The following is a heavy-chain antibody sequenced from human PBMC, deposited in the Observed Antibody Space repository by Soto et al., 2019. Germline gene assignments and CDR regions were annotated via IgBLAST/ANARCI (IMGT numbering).Heavy chain of an antibody. CDR2: IYPGDSDT. CDR1: GYSFTSYW. J-gene: IGHJ6*02. D-gene: IGHD5-12*01. Sequence: GESLKISCKGSGYSFTSYWIGWARQMPGKGLEWMGIIYPGDSDTRYSPSFQGQVTISADKSISTAYLQWSSLRPEDTALYYCIKDIRNTDYNYYGLDVWGQGTPVTVSS. V-gene: IGHV5-51*01. CDR3: IKDIRNTDYNYYGLDV.